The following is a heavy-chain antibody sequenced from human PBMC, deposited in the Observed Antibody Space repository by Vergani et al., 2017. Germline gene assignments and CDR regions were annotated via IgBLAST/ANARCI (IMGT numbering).Heavy chain of an antibody. D-gene: IGHD1-14*01. J-gene: IGHJ4*02. V-gene: IGHV4-59*01. Sequence: QMQFQESGPGLVKASETLSLTCTVSGGSLSGYYWNWIRQTPGEGLEWIGYVEDSGYFNYNPSLKTRVSISSDTSHNQFSLMLSSVTVADTAVYYCARSSVSRNPPDYFDNWGQGTLVTVSS. CDR1: GGSLSGYY. CDR2: VEDSGYF. CDR3: ARSSVSRNPPDYFDN.